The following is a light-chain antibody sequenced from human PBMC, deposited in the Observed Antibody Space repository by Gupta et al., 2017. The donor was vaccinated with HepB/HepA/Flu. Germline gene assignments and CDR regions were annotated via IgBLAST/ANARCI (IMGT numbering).Light chain of an antibody. Sequence: EIVLTQSPATLSLSPGERATLSCRASQSVSSYLAWYQQKPGQAPRLLIYEASNRATGIPARFSGRASGTDFTPATSSLETDDSEGYDGQRHGAFGHRTKVDSK. CDR1: QSVSSY. V-gene: IGKV3-11*01. J-gene: IGKJ3*01. CDR2: EAS. CDR3: QRHGA.